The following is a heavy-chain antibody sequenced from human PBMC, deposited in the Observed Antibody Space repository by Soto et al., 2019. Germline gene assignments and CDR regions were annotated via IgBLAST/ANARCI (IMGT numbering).Heavy chain of an antibody. V-gene: IGHV5-51*01. CDR2: IYPGDSDT. J-gene: IGHJ4*02. D-gene: IGHD3-22*01. CDR3: ARRTRATYYYDSSLDFDY. Sequence: PGESLKISCKGSGYSFTSYWIGWVRQMPGKGLEWMGIIYPGDSDTRYSPSFQGQVTISADKSISTAYLQWSSLKASDTAMYYCARRTRATYYYDSSLDFDYWGQGTLVTVSS. CDR1: GYSFTSYW.